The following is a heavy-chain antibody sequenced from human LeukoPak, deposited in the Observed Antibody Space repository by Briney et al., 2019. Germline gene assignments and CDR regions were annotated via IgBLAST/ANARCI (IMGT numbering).Heavy chain of an antibody. CDR2: INHSGST. J-gene: IGHJ4*02. CDR3: ARGSNYYDSSGYYY. Sequence: PSETLSLTCAVYGGSFSGYYWSWIRQPPGKGLEWIGEINHSGSTNYNPSLKGRVTISVDTSKNQFSLKLSSVTAADTAVYYCARGSNYYDSSGYYYWGQGTLVTVSS. D-gene: IGHD3-22*01. V-gene: IGHV4-34*01. CDR1: GGSFSGYY.